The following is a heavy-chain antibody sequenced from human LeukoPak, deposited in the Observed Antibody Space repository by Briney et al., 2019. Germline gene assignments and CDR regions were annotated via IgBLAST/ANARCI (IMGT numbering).Heavy chain of an antibody. D-gene: IGHD3-22*01. CDR3: ARGDEYYYDSSGYSY. CDR1: GGTFSLYA. J-gene: IGHJ4*02. Sequence: GSSVKVSCKASGGTFSLYAFSWVRQAAGQGLGWRGGIIPIFGTANYAQKFQGRVTITADDSTSKAYIALSSLRSEDTAVYYCARGDEYYYDSSGYSYWGQGTLVTVSS. V-gene: IGHV1-69*01. CDR2: IIPIFGTA.